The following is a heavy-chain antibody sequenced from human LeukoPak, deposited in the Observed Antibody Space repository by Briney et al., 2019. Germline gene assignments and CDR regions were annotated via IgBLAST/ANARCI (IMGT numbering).Heavy chain of an antibody. D-gene: IGHD5-18*01. CDR3: ASDGPGYSFDY. CDR1: GFTFSSYE. V-gene: IGHV3-48*03. Sequence: GGSLRLSCAASGFTFSSYEMNWVRQAPGKGLEWVSCIKTSGSTKYYADSVKGRFTISRDNGRNSLYLQMNSLRAEDTAVYYCASDGPGYSFDYWGQGTLVTVSS. CDR2: IKTSGSTK. J-gene: IGHJ4*02.